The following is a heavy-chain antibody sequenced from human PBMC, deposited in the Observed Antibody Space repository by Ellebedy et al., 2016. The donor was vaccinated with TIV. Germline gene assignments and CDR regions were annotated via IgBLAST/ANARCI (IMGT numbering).Heavy chain of an antibody. CDR2: IYHGGRT. CDR3: ASAVLSNYYYDGMDV. J-gene: IGHJ6*02. Sequence: MPSETLSLTCAVSGGSVSSGGYSWTWMRQAPGKGLEWIGYIYHGGRTYFNPSLTSRVSISVDSSKNQFSLKLTSVTAADTAIYYCASAVLSNYYYDGMDVWGQGTTVIVS. CDR1: GGSVSSGGYS. V-gene: IGHV4-30-2*01. D-gene: IGHD3-16*01.